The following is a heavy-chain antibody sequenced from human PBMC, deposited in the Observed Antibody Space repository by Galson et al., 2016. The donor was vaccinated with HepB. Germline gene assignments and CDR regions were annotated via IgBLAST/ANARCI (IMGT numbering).Heavy chain of an antibody. CDR2: IYSGGST. J-gene: IGHJ4*02. CDR1: GFTVSNNY. Sequence: SLRLSCAASGFTVSNNYMSWVRQAPGKGLEWVSVIYSGGSTYYADSVKGRFTISRDNAKNALYLQTNSLRAEDTAVYYCARTIVAVPGANDYFDYWGQGTLVTVSS. V-gene: IGHV3-53*01. D-gene: IGHD2-2*01. CDR3: ARTIVAVPGANDYFDY.